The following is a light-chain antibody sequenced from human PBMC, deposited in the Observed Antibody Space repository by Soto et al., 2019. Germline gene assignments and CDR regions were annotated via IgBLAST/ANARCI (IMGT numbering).Light chain of an antibody. V-gene: IGKV3D-15*01. CDR3: QQYNKWPLT. CDR2: GAS. Sequence: EIVMTQSPATLSVSPGERATLSCRASQSVSSNLAWYQQKPGQAPRLLIYGASTRATGIPARFSGSGSGTEFPLTIRSLQSEDFAVSYCQQYNKWPLTFGGGTKVEIK. J-gene: IGKJ4*01. CDR1: QSVSSN.